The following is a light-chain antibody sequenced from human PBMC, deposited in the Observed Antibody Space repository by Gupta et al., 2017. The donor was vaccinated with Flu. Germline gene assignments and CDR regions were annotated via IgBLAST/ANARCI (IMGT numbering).Light chain of an antibody. CDR3: RQQYSIPWT. J-gene: IGKJ1*01. CDR2: WTP. Sequence: AWYQQKPGRTATLLLYWTPTRVSRVPDRFIGSRSGPAFTLRISSPQDQDVVAYYCRQQYSIPWTFGQGTKVEIK. V-gene: IGKV4-1*01.